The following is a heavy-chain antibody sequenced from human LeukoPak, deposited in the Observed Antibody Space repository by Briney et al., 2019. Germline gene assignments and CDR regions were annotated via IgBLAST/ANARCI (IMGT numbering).Heavy chain of an antibody. J-gene: IGHJ4*02. Sequence: GGSLRLSCAASGFTFSSYTMSWVRQAPGKGLEWVSTITTSDGNTYYADSVKGRFTISRDNSKNTLYLQMNSLRAEDTAVYYCARDQGDCSGGSCQGYFDYWGQGTLVTVSS. V-gene: IGHV3-23*01. CDR3: ARDQGDCSGGSCQGYFDY. D-gene: IGHD2-15*01. CDR2: ITTSDGNT. CDR1: GFTFSSYT.